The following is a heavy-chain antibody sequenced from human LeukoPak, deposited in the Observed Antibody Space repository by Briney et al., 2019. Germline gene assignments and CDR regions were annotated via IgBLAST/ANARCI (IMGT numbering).Heavy chain of an antibody. V-gene: IGHV1-18*01. D-gene: IGHD3-22*01. CDR3: ARDEVPYYYDSSGYYYRKGFDY. Sequence: ASVKVSCKTSGYTFTSYGISWVRRAPGQGLEWMGWISAYNGNTNHAQKFQGRVTMTTDTSTSTAYMELRSLRSDDTAVYYCARDEVPYYYDSSGYYYRKGFDYWGQGTLVTVSS. J-gene: IGHJ4*02. CDR1: GYTFTSYG. CDR2: ISAYNGNT.